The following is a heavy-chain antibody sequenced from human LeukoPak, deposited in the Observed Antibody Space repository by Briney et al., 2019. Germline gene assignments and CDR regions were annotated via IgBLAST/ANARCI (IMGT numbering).Heavy chain of an antibody. J-gene: IGHJ4*02. D-gene: IGHD2-15*01. Sequence: PSETLSLTCTVSGASISNGDYYWTWIRQTPGEGLEWIGYIYHSGSTYYNPSFKSRLTISLDTSENQFSLSLNSVTAADTAVYYCAREALLYYFDCWGQGTPVTVSS. CDR3: AREALLYYFDC. CDR1: GASISNGDYY. V-gene: IGHV4-30-4*08. CDR2: IYHSGST.